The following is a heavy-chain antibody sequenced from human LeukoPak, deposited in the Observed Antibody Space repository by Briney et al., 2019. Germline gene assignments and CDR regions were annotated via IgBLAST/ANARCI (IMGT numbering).Heavy chain of an antibody. Sequence: GGSLRLSCAASGFTFDDYAMHWVRQAPGKGLEWVSGISWNSGSIGYADSVKGRFTISRDNAKNSLYLQMNSLRAEDTALYYCAKGTRGVAVADFDYWGQGTLVTVSS. J-gene: IGHJ4*02. V-gene: IGHV3-9*01. CDR1: GFTFDDYA. CDR3: AKGTRGVAVADFDY. CDR2: ISWNSGSI. D-gene: IGHD6-19*01.